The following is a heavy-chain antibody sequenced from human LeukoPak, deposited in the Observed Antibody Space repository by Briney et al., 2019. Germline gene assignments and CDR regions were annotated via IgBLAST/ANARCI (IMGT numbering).Heavy chain of an antibody. CDR3: AKSDWFDP. CDR2: IKNDGSSA. Sequence: GGSLRLSCATSGFTFSNYWMSWLRQAPGKGLVWVSRIKNDGSSASYAESVKGRFTISRDNARSTLYLQMNSLRVGDTAVYYCAKSDWFDPWGRGILVTVSS. CDR1: GFTFSNYW. J-gene: IGHJ5*02. V-gene: IGHV3-74*01.